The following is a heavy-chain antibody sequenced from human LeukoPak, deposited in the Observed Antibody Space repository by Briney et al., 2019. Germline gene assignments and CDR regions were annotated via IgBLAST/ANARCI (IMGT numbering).Heavy chain of an antibody. CDR2: ISGSGGST. Sequence: PGGSLRLSCAASGFTFSGSAMSWVRQAPGKGLEWVSSISGSGGSTYYADSVKGRFTISRDNSKNTLYLQMNSLRAEDTAVYYCAKGTAVVVPAATPQGFGYWGQGTLVTVSS. V-gene: IGHV3-23*01. CDR1: GFTFSGSA. CDR3: AKGTAVVVPAATPQGFGY. J-gene: IGHJ4*02. D-gene: IGHD2-2*02.